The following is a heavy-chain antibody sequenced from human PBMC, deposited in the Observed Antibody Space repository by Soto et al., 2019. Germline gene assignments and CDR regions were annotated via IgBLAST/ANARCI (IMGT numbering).Heavy chain of an antibody. V-gene: IGHV3-73*01. CDR1: GFTFSGSA. D-gene: IGHD1-26*01. Sequence: PGGSLRLSCAASGFTFSGSAMHWVRQASGKGLEWVGRIRSKANSYATAYAASVKGRFTISRDDSKNTAYLQMNSLKTEDTAVYYCTRHYWLELASPFDAFDIWGQGTMVTVSS. CDR3: TRHYWLELASPFDAFDI. CDR2: IRSKANSYAT. J-gene: IGHJ3*02.